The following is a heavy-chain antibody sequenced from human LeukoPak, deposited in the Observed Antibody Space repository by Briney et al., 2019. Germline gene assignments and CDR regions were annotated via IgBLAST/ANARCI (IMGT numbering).Heavy chain of an antibody. D-gene: IGHD6-25*01. CDR2: IYYSGST. CDR1: GGSISSGSYY. Sequence: PSQTLSLTCTVSGGSISSGSYYWTWIRQPPGKGLEWIGYIYYSGSTNYSPSLKSRVTISVDTSKNQFSLRLTSVTAADTAVYYCARKAAAATEGFDPWGQGTLVTVSS. CDR3: ARKAAAATEGFDP. J-gene: IGHJ5*02. V-gene: IGHV4-61*01.